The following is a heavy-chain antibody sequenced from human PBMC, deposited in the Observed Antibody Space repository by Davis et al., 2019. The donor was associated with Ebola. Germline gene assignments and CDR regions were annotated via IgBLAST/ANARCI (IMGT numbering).Heavy chain of an antibody. CDR3: ASGKGPVLRFSPDV. J-gene: IGHJ6*02. CDR1: GGTFSSYA. D-gene: IGHD3-3*01. CDR2: IIPILGIA. V-gene: IGHV1-69*04. Sequence: AASVQVSCKASGGTFSSYAISWVRQAPGQGLEWMGRIIPILGIANYAQKFQGRVTITADKSTSTAYMELSSLRSEDTAVYYCASGKGPVLRFSPDVWGQGTTVTVSS.